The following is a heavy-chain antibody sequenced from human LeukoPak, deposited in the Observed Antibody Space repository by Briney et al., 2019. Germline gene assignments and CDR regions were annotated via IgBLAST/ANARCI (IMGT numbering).Heavy chain of an antibody. V-gene: IGHV1-8*03. CDR1: GYTFTSYD. D-gene: IGHD2-2*01. J-gene: IGHJ3*02. Sequence: ASVKVSCKASGYTFTSYDINWVRQATGQGLEWMGWMNPNSGNTGYAQKFQGRVTITRNTSISTAYMELSSLRSEDTAVYYCARTVVPVGDDAFDIWGQGTMVTVSS. CDR2: MNPNSGNT. CDR3: ARTVVPVGDDAFDI.